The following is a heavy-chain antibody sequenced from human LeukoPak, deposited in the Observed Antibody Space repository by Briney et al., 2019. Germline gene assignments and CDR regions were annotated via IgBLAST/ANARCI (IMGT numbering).Heavy chain of an antibody. CDR3: ARRMQWPDAHLLNWYFDL. J-gene: IGHJ2*01. D-gene: IGHD6-19*01. CDR2: IYYSGST. V-gene: IGHV4-59*08. Sequence: PSETLSLTCTVSGVSITGYYWSWIRQPPGKGLECIVYIYYSGSTNYNPSLKSRVTISVDTSKNQFSLKLNSVNATDTAVYYCARRMQWPDAHLLNWYFDLWGRGTLVTVSS. CDR1: GVSITGYY.